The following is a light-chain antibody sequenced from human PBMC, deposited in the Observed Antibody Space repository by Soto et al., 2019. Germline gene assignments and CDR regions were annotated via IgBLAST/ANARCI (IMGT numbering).Light chain of an antibody. V-gene: IGKV3-20*01. Sequence: EIVLTQSPGTLSLSPGERDTLSCRASQSVSSSYLARYQQKPGQAHRLLISGASSRATGIPDRFSGSGSGTDFTLTISRLEPEDFAVYYCQQYGSSPPENTFGQGTRLEIK. J-gene: IGKJ5*01. CDR1: QSVSSSY. CDR2: GAS. CDR3: QQYGSSPPENT.